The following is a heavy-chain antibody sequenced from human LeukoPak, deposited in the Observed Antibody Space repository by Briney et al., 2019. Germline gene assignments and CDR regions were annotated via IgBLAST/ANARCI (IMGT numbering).Heavy chain of an antibody. Sequence: SETLSLTCTVSGGSISSSSYYWGWLRQPPGKGLEWIGSIYYSGSTYYNPSLKSRVTISADTSKDHFSLKLNSVTTADTAVYYCTRGAGWLIDYWGQGILVTVSS. CDR1: GGSISSSSYY. D-gene: IGHD3-16*01. J-gene: IGHJ4*02. CDR3: TRGAGWLIDY. CDR2: IYYSGST. V-gene: IGHV4-39*07.